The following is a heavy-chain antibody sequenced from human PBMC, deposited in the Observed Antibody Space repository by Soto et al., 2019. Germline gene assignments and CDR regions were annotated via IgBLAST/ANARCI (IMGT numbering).Heavy chain of an antibody. CDR3: ATIGYCSSTSCPVAPTPHYGMDV. Sequence: ASVKVSCKASGYTFTSYGISWVRQAPGQGLEWMGWISAYNGNTNYAQKLQGRVTMTTDTSTSTAYMELRSLRSDDTAVYYCATIGYCSSTSCPVAPTPHYGMDVWGPGPTVTV. J-gene: IGHJ6*02. CDR2: ISAYNGNT. CDR1: GYTFTSYG. D-gene: IGHD2-2*01. V-gene: IGHV1-18*01.